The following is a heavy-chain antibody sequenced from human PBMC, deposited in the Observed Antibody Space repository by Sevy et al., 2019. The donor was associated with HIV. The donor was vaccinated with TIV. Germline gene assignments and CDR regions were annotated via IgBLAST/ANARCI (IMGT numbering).Heavy chain of an antibody. CDR3: ARYASGRLVQ. CDR1: SGSISSSF. V-gene: IGHV4-4*07. D-gene: IGHD3-10*01. Sequence: SETLSLTCTASSGSISSSFWSWIRQPAGKGLEWIGRIYTSGSTNYNPSLKSRVTMSVDTSKNQFSLKLSSVTAADTAVYYCARYASGRLVQWGQGTLVTVSS. CDR2: IYTSGST. J-gene: IGHJ4*02.